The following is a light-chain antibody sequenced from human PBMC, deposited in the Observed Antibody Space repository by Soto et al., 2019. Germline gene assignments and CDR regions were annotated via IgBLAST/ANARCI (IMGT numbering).Light chain of an antibody. CDR1: HAINKY. Sequence: DIQMTQSPSSLSASVGDRVTITCQVSHAINKYLNWYQQKPGKAPKVLIYDASNLETGVPSRFSGSGSGTDFTFTISSLQPGDLATYYCQQYDNVPFTFGPGTKVDIK. V-gene: IGKV1-33*01. J-gene: IGKJ3*01. CDR3: QQYDNVPFT. CDR2: DAS.